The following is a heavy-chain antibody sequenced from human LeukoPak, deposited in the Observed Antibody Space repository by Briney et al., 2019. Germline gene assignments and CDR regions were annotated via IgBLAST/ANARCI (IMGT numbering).Heavy chain of an antibody. J-gene: IGHJ4*02. Sequence: GGSLRLSCAASGFTFSSYAMSWVRQAPGKGLEWVSAISGSGGSTYYADSVKGRFTISRDNSKNTLYLQMNSLRAEDTAVYYCARDIAAAGTLFDYWGQGTLVTVSS. CDR2: ISGSGGST. CDR1: GFTFSSYA. V-gene: IGHV3-23*01. CDR3: ARDIAAAGTLFDY. D-gene: IGHD6-13*01.